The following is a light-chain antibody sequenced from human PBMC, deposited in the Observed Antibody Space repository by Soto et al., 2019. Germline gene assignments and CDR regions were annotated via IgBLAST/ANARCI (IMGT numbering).Light chain of an antibody. CDR1: QSVSSNY. CDR3: QQYGRSSLT. CDR2: GAS. J-gene: IGKJ4*01. Sequence: EIVLTQSPGTLSLSPGERATLSCRASQSVSSNYLAWYQHKPGQAPRLLIYGASNKATGIPDRFSGSASGTDFTLTISRPEPEDFAVYYCQQYGRSSLTFGGGTKVEIK. V-gene: IGKV3-20*01.